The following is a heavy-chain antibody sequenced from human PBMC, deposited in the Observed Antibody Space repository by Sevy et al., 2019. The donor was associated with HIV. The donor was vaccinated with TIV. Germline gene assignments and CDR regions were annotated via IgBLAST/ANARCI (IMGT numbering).Heavy chain of an antibody. CDR3: ARVRAYSSGLRLYYYYGMDV. CDR2: IKQDGSEK. J-gene: IGHJ6*02. Sequence: GGSLRLSCAASGFTFSSYWMSWVRQAPGKGLEWVANIKQDGSEKYDVDSVKGRFTISRDNAKNSLYLQMNSLRAEDTAVYYCARVRAYSSGLRLYYYYGMDVWGQGTTVTVSS. V-gene: IGHV3-7*01. D-gene: IGHD6-19*01. CDR1: GFTFSSYW.